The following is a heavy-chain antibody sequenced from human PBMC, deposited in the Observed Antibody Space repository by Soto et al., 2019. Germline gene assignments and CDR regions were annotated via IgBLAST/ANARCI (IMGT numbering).Heavy chain of an antibody. CDR3: ARAVDGDSPFDY. CDR2: IIPILGIA. D-gene: IGHD2-21*02. J-gene: IGHJ4*02. CDR1: GGTFSSYT. V-gene: IGHV1-69*02. Sequence: ASVKVSCKASGGTFSSYTISWVRQAPGQGLEWMGRIIPILGIANYAQKFQGRVTITADKSTSTAYMELSSLRSEDTAVYYCARAVDGDSPFDYWGQGTLVTVSS.